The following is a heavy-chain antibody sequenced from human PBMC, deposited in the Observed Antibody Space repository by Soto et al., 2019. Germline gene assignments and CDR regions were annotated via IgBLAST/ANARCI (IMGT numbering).Heavy chain of an antibody. CDR2: ISAYNGNT. J-gene: IGHJ6*02. V-gene: IGHV1-18*01. D-gene: IGHD2-2*01. Sequence: GASVKVSCKASGYTFTSYGISWVRQAPGQGLEWMGWISAYNGNTNYARKLQGRVTMTTDTSTSTAYMELRSLRSDDTAVYYCARDWGYCSSTSCYPYGMDVWGQGTTVTVSS. CDR1: GYTFTSYG. CDR3: ARDWGYCSSTSCYPYGMDV.